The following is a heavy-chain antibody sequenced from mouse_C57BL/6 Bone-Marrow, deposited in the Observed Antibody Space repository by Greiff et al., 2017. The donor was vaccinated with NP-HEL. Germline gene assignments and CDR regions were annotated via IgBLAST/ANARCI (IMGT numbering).Heavy chain of an antibody. V-gene: IGHV1-81*01. CDR3: ARGGYDGYPYYFDY. CDR1: GYTFTSYG. Sequence: VKLQQSGAELARPGASVKLSCKASGYTFTSYGISWVKQRTGQGLEWIGEIYPRSGNTYYNEKFKGKATLTADKSSSTAYMELRSLTSEDSAVYFCARGGYDGYPYYFDYWGQGTTLTVSS. D-gene: IGHD2-3*01. J-gene: IGHJ2*01. CDR2: IYPRSGNT.